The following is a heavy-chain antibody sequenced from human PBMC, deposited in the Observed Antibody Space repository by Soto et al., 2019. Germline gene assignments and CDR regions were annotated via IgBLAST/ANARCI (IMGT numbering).Heavy chain of an antibody. J-gene: IGHJ4*02. CDR2: IVPIVDTS. V-gene: IGHV1-69*14. CDR1: GGTFSSYA. Sequence: QVQLVQSGAEVRQPASSVTVSCKTSGGTFSSYAISWVRQSPGQGLEWMGGIVPIVDTSTYAQKFQGRGTITADKSTSTAYMELSSLRSDDTAIYYCVRVVAIPGYPDNWGQGTLVTVSS. CDR3: VRVVAIPGYPDN. D-gene: IGHD5-12*01.